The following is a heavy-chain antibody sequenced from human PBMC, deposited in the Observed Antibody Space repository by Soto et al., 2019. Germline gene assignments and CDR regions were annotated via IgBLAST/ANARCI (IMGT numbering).Heavy chain of an antibody. CDR1: GFTFSSYS. Sequence: EVQLVESGGGLVKPGGSLRLSCAASGFTFSSYSMNWVHQAPGKGLEWVSSISSSSSYIYYADSVKGRFTISRDNAKNSLYLQMNSPRAEDTAVYYCARGGGAARFDYWGQGTLVTVSS. D-gene: IGHD6-6*01. J-gene: IGHJ4*02. CDR3: ARGGGAARFDY. V-gene: IGHV3-21*01. CDR2: ISSSSSYI.